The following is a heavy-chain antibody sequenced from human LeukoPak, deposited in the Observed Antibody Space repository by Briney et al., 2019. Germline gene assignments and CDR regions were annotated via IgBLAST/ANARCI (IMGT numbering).Heavy chain of an antibody. J-gene: IGHJ4*02. CDR1: GYTFTGYY. D-gene: IGHD2-8*02. Sequence: ASVKVSCKASGYTFTGYYMHWVRQAPGQGLEWMGWINPNNGGTNYAQKFQGRVTMTLDTSISTGYKELSSLRSDDTAIYFCAKVDGGEWYYFDYWGQGTLVTVSS. CDR3: AKVDGGEWYYFDY. V-gene: IGHV1-2*02. CDR2: INPNNGGT.